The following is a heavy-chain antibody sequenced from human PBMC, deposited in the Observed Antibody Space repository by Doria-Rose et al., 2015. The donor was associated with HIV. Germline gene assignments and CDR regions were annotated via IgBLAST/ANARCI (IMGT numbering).Heavy chain of an antibody. CDR1: GVSLSSPGMG. Sequence: QVTLKESGPVLVKPTETLTLTCTVSGVSLSSPGMGVSWIRQPPGKALAWLANIFSDDERSYKTSLKSRLTISRSTSKRQVVLTMTDMDPVDTATYYCARRKSSRWYYKYSVDFWGQGTLVIVSA. V-gene: IGHV2-26*01. CDR2: IFSDDER. D-gene: IGHD6-13*01. CDR3: ARRKSSRWYYKYSVDF. J-gene: IGHJ4*02.